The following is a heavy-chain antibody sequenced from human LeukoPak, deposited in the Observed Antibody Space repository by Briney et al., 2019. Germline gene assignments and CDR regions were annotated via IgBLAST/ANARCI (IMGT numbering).Heavy chain of an antibody. J-gene: IGHJ6*03. CDR1: GFTFSSYS. D-gene: IGHD2-2*01. CDR3: ARVSGEEYCSSTSCYYYYYMDV. Sequence: GGSLRLSCAASGFTFSSYSMNWVRQAPGKGLEWVSSISSSSSYIYYADSVKGRFTISRDNAKNSLYLQMNSLRAEDTAMYYCARVSGEEYCSSTSCYYYYYMDVWGKGTTVTVSS. V-gene: IGHV3-21*01. CDR2: ISSSSSYI.